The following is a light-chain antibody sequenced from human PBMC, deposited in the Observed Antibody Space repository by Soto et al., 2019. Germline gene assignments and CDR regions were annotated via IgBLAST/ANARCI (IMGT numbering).Light chain of an antibody. CDR2: GAS. CDR3: QQSHSTPWT. J-gene: IGKJ1*01. V-gene: IGKV1-39*01. CDR1: QTITTY. Sequence: DIQMTQSPSSLSASVGDRVTITCRASQTITTYLNWYHQKPGKATKLLIYGASSLQSGVPSRFTGSGSGTDFTLTISSLQTEDFATYHCQQSHSTPWTFGQGTKVEIK.